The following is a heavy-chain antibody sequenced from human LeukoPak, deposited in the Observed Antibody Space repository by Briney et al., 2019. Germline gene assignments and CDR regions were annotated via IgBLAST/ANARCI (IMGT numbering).Heavy chain of an antibody. Sequence: GGSLRLSCAASGFTFSSYAMSWVRQAPGKGLEWVSSIGSSGDTTYYAGSVKGRFTISRDNSKNTLYLQMDSLRAEDTAVYYCAKEYSSSWYAFDIWGQGTMVTVSS. CDR1: GFTFSSYA. D-gene: IGHD6-13*01. V-gene: IGHV3-23*01. CDR2: IGSSGDTT. J-gene: IGHJ3*02. CDR3: AKEYSSSWYAFDI.